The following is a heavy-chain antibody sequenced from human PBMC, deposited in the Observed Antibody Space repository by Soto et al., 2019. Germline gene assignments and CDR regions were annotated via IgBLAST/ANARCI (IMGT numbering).Heavy chain of an antibody. CDR1: GGSISSGCYY. J-gene: IGHJ3*02. CDR3: ARELGNDAFDI. V-gene: IGHV4-31*03. D-gene: IGHD7-27*01. Sequence: QVQLQESGPGLVTPSQTLSLTCTVSGGSISSGCYYWIWICQHPGKGLEWIGYIYYSGSTYYNPSLKSRVTISVDTSKNQFSLKLSSVTAADTAVYYCARELGNDAFDIWGQGTMVTVSS. CDR2: IYYSGST.